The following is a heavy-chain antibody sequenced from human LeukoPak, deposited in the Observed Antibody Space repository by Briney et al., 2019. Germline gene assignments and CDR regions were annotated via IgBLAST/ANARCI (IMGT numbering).Heavy chain of an antibody. Sequence: SVKVSCKAFGGTFSSYAISWVRQAPGQGLEWMGGIIPIFGTADYAQKFQGRVTITTDESTSTAYMELSSLRSEDTAVYYCAIMGLHNWFDPWGQGTLVTVSS. CDR1: GGTFSSYA. D-gene: IGHD2-8*01. V-gene: IGHV1-69*05. J-gene: IGHJ5*02. CDR3: AIMGLHNWFDP. CDR2: IIPIFGTA.